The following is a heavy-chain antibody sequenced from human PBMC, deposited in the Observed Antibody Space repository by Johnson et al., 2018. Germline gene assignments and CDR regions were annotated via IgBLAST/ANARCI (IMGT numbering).Heavy chain of an antibody. D-gene: IGHD1-26*01. CDR1: GFTFDAYG. Sequence: VQLVQSGGGVVRPGGSLRLSCAASGFTFDAYGMSWVREAPGKGLEWVSGINWNCDNTGSAASVKGRFTISRDNAKSSLYLQVNGLRAEDTAVYYCAKAPLISPSGAFDIWGQGTMVTVSS. V-gene: IGHV3-20*04. J-gene: IGHJ3*02. CDR2: INWNCDNT. CDR3: AKAPLISPSGAFDI.